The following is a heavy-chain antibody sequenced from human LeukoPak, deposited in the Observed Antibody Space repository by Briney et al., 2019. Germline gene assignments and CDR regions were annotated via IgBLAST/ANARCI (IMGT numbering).Heavy chain of an antibody. V-gene: IGHV3-33*01. CDR3: ARDADTSGSYWYFDL. D-gene: IGHD3-22*01. J-gene: IGHJ2*01. CDR2: IWSDGSNE. Sequence: GGSLRLSCAASGFTLSYYGMHWVRQAPGKGLEWVALIWSDGSNENYADTVKGRFTISRDNSRNTLYLQMHSLRAEDTAVYYCARDADTSGSYWYFDLWGRGTQVTVSS. CDR1: GFTLSYYG.